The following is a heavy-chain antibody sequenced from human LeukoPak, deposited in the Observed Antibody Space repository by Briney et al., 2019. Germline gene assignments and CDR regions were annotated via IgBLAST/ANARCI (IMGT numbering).Heavy chain of an antibody. V-gene: IGHV4-39*07. CDR3: ARDKWELLGTFDI. CDR1: GGSISSSSYY. J-gene: IGHJ3*02. CDR2: IYYSGST. Sequence: PSETLSLTCTVSGGSISSSSYYWGWIRQPPGKGLEWIGGIYYSGSTYYNPSLKSRVTISVDTSKNKFYLKLSSVTAADTAVYYCARDKWELLGTFDIWGQGTMVTVSS. D-gene: IGHD1-26*01.